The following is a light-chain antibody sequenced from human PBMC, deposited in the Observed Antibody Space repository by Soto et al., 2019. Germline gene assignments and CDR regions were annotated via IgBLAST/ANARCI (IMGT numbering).Light chain of an antibody. V-gene: IGLV2-23*02. CDR3: QSYDSSLNALL. CDR2: EVS. Sequence: QSALTQPASVSGSPGQSITISCTGTSSDVGAYTLVSWYQQYPGKAPRLIIYEVSKRPSGIPNRFSASKSDNTASLTISGLRAEDEAEYYCQSYDSSLNALLFGGGTKLTVL. J-gene: IGLJ2*01. CDR1: SSDVGAYTL.